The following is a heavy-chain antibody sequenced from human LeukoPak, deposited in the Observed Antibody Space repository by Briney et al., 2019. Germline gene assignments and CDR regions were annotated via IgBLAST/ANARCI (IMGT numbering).Heavy chain of an antibody. CDR2: INPNSGGT. D-gene: IGHD3-3*01. J-gene: IGHJ4*02. CDR3: ARRWDYDFWSTYYEGSYFDY. CDR1: GYTFTGYY. Sequence: GASVKVSCKASGYTFTGYYMHWVRQAPGQGLEWMGWINPNSGGTNYVQKFQGRVTITRDTSISTAYMELSRLRSDDTAVYYCARRWDYDFWSTYYEGSYFDYWGQGTLVTVSS. V-gene: IGHV1-2*02.